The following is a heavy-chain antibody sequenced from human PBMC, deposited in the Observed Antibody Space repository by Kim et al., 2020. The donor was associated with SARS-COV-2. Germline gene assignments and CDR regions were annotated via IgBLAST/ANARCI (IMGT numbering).Heavy chain of an antibody. D-gene: IGHD3-3*01. CDR1: GGSFSGYY. V-gene: IGHV4-34*01. CDR3: ARVGRFLEWLLSNHYYYYMDV. J-gene: IGHJ6*03. Sequence: SETLSLTCAVYGGSFSGYYWSWIRQPPGKGLEWIGEINHSGSTNYNPSLKSRVTISVDTSKNQFSLKLSSVTAADTAVYYCARVGRFLEWLLSNHYYYYMDVWGKGTTGTVSS. CDR2: INHSGST.